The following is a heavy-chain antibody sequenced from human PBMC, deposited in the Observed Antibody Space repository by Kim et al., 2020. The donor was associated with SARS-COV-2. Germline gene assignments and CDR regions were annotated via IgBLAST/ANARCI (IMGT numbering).Heavy chain of an antibody. CDR3: ARGLSSGYHYYYDMDV. Sequence: GGSLRLSCRSSGFTFHDYAMTWVRQAPGKGLVWVGFIRNNAYGGTIEDAASVKDRFTIASDDSKSIAYLQMNSLKTADTAVYYCARGLSSGYHYYYDMDVWGRGTTVTVSS. D-gene: IGHD2-15*01. CDR2: IRNNAYGGTI. V-gene: IGHV3-49*04. J-gene: IGHJ6*02. CDR1: GFTFHDYA.